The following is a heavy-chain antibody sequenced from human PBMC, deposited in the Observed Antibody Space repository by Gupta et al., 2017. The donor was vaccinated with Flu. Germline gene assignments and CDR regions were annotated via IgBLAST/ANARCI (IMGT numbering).Heavy chain of an antibody. Sequence: PGQGLEWMGGIIPIFGTANYAQKFQGRVTITADESTSTAYMELSSLRSEDTAVYYCARGLVTPPESEYYFDYWGQGTLVTVSS. J-gene: IGHJ4*02. CDR2: IIPIFGTA. CDR3: ARGLVTPPESEYYFDY. V-gene: IGHV1-69*01. D-gene: IGHD3-9*01.